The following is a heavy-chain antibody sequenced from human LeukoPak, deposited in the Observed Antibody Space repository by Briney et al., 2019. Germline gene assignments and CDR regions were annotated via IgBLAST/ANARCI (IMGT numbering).Heavy chain of an antibody. Sequence: ASVKVSCKTSGYTFSTYYMHWVRQAPRQGREWLGIIHPTDGSTSYTQKIQGRVTMTRDTATGTVYLELSSLRSEDTAVYWCARANGGGLDYWGQGTLITVSS. V-gene: IGHV1-46*01. J-gene: IGHJ4*02. CDR3: ARANGGGLDY. D-gene: IGHD3-10*01. CDR1: GYTFSTYY. CDR2: IHPTDGST.